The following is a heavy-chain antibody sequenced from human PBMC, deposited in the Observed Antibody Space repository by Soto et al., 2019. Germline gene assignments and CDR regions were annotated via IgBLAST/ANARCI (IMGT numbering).Heavy chain of an antibody. Sequence: EAQLLESGGGLVQPGGSLRLSCDASRFTFSTFAMSWVRQAPGQGLEWVSVISGSGGFTYYADSVKGRFTISRDNSKNTLFLQMNSLRVEDTAVYYCAKRGITIFGVVTNYYSGVDVWGQGTTDTVSS. CDR3: AKRGITIFGVVTNYYSGVDV. CDR1: RFTFSTFA. V-gene: IGHV3-23*01. D-gene: IGHD3-3*01. J-gene: IGHJ6*02. CDR2: ISGSGGFT.